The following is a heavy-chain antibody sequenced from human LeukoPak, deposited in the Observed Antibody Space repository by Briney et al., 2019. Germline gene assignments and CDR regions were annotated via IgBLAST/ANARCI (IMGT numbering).Heavy chain of an antibody. J-gene: IGHJ4*02. D-gene: IGHD3-16*02. CDR1: GGSISSSNW. CDR3: TRVSIHGDSDY. Sequence: SETLSLTCAVSGGSISSSNWWSWVRQSPGKGLEWIGYIYYTGRTKYNPSLQSRVTISVDTSKNQFSLNLSSVSAAGTAAYFCTRVSIHGDSDYWGQGTLVTVSS. CDR2: IYYTGRT. V-gene: IGHV4-4*02.